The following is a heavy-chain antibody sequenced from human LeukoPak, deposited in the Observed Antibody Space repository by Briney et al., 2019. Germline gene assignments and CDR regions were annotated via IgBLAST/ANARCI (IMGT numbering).Heavy chain of an antibody. Sequence: GGSLRLSCAASGFTFSSYAMHWVRQAPGKGLEWVAVISYDGSNKYYADSVKGRFTISRDNSKNTPYLQMNSLRAEDTAVYYCAREWRYYYDSSGIDYWGQGTLVTVSS. CDR1: GFTFSSYA. CDR2: ISYDGSNK. CDR3: AREWRYYYDSSGIDY. J-gene: IGHJ4*02. D-gene: IGHD3-22*01. V-gene: IGHV3-30-3*01.